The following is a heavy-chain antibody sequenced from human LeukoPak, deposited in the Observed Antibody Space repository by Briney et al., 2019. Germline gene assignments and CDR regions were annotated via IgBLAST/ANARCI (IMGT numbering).Heavy chain of an antibody. J-gene: IGHJ5*02. V-gene: IGHV4-39*01. CDR2: IYYSGST. CDR1: GGSISSSSYY. CDR3: AGHMTGSLNWFDP. Sequence: PSETLSLTCTVSGGSISSSSYYWGWIRQPPGKGLEWIGSIYYSGSTYYNPSLKSRVAISVDTSKNQFSLKLSSVTAADTAVYYCAGHMTGSLNWFDPWGQGTPVTVSS. D-gene: IGHD2-15*01.